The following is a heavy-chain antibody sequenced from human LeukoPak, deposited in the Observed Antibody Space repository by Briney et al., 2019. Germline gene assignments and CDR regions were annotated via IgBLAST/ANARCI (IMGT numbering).Heavy chain of an antibody. CDR1: GFTFSSYW. D-gene: IGHD3-22*01. CDR3: ARDDSSGQRPPQTPFDI. CDR2: IKQDGSEK. J-gene: IGHJ3*02. Sequence: GGSLRLSCAASGFTFSSYWMSWVRQAPGKGLEWVANIKQDGSEKYYVDSVKGRFTISRDNAKNSLYLQMNSLRAEDTAVYYCARDDSSGQRPPQTPFDIWGQGTMVTVSS. V-gene: IGHV3-7*01.